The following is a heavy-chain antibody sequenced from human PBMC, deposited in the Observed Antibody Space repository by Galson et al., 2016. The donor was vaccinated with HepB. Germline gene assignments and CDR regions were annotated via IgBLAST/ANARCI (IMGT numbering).Heavy chain of an antibody. CDR1: RFTFSRYW. CDR3: ARQGPSMDG. J-gene: IGHJ6*03. CDR2: IKQDGSEK. V-gene: IGHV3-7*03. Sequence: SLRLSCAASRFTFSRYWMTWVRQAPGKGLEWVANIKQDGSEKYYVDSVKGRFTISRDNAKNSLYLQMSSLRVEDTAVYYCARQGPSMDGWGKGTTVTVSS.